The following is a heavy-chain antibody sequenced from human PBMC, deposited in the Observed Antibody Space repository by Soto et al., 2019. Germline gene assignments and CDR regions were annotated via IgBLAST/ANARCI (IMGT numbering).Heavy chain of an antibody. CDR3: ARHLEYCDSSGYSDYYFDY. V-gene: IGHV5-10-1*01. D-gene: IGHD3-22*01. CDR1: GYSFTIYW. CDR2: IDPSDSYT. J-gene: IGHJ4*02. Sequence: PGESLKISCKGSGYSFTIYWISWVRQMPGKGLEWMGRIDPSDSYTNYSPSFQGHVTISADKSISTAYLQWSSLKASDTAMYYCARHLEYCDSSGYSDYYFDYWGQGTLVTVSS.